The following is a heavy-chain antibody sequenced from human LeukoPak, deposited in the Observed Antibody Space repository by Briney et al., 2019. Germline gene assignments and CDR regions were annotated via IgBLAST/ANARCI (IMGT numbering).Heavy chain of an antibody. CDR2: ISGSGGST. J-gene: IGHJ6*03. D-gene: IGHD2-2*01. Sequence: GGSLRLSCAASGFTFSSYAMSWVRQAPGKGLEWVSAISGSGGSTYYADSVKGRFTISRDNSKNTLYLQMNSLRAEDTAVYYCTKDGMVGYCSSTSCYYYYYYYMDVWGKGTTVTVSS. V-gene: IGHV3-23*01. CDR3: TKDGMVGYCSSTSCYYYYYYYMDV. CDR1: GFTFSSYA.